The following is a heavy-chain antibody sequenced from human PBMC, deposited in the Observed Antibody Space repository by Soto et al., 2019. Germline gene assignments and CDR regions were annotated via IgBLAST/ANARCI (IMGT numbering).Heavy chain of an antibody. V-gene: IGHV3-13*01. CDR1: GFTFSSYD. Sequence: EVQLVESGGGLAQPGGSLRLSCAASGFTFSSYDMHWVRQATGKGLEWVSAIGTAGDTYYPGSVKGRFTISRENAKNSLYLQMNSLRDEDTAVYYCARWGRGWYYGDYDDYYYFDYWGQGTLVTVSS. CDR3: ARWGRGWYYGDYDDYYYFDY. CDR2: IGTAGDT. D-gene: IGHD4-17*01. J-gene: IGHJ4*02.